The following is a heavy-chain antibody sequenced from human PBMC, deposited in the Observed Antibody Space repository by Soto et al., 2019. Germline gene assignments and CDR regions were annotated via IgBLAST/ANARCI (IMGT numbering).Heavy chain of an antibody. CDR1: GFSLSTSGVS. J-gene: IGHJ4*02. CDR3: THRRGLRDLY. CDR2: IYWDDDK. Sequence: QITLKESGPTLVKPTQTLTLTSTFSGFSLSTSGVSVGWIRQPTGKAMECLEVIYWDDDKRSRPTLQSRLTVTKDTSKNRVVLTMSNMDPVDTATYYCTHRRGLRDLYSGQGTLVTVSS. V-gene: IGHV2-5*02.